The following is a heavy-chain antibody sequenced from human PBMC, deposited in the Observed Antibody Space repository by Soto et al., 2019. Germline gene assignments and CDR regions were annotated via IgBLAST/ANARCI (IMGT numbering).Heavy chain of an antibody. V-gene: IGHV3-74*01. Sequence: GGSLXLSCAATGFTFSTYWMHWVRQGPGKGLVWVSRISTDGSSTTYADSVKGRFTISRDNAKNTLYLQMNSLSAEDTAVYYYAIAPXSTHPFAFWXQGP. CDR3: AIAPXSTHPFAF. CDR1: GFTFSTYW. D-gene: IGHD2-2*01. CDR2: ISTDGSST. J-gene: IGHJ4*02.